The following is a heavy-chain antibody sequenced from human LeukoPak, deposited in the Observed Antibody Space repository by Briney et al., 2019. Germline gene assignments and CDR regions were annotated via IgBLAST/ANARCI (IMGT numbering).Heavy chain of an antibody. J-gene: IGHJ4*02. V-gene: IGHV1-2*02. CDR3: ARMGIAAAGSLDY. Sequence: ASVKVSCKASGYTFTGYYMHWVRQAPGQGLEWMGWINPKTGGTNYAQSFQGRVTMTRDTSIYTAYMELSSLTSDDTAVYYCARMGIAAAGSLDYWGQGNPVTVSS. D-gene: IGHD6-13*01. CDR1: GYTFTGYY. CDR2: INPKTGGT.